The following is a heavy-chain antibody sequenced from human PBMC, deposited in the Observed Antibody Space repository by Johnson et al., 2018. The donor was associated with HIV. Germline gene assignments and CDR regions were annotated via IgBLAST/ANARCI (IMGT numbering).Heavy chain of an antibody. V-gene: IGHV3-30*04. J-gene: IGHJ3*02. D-gene: IGHD7-27*01. Sequence: QVQLVESGGGVVQPGRSLRLSCAASGFTFSSYAMHWVRQAPGQGLEWVAVISSDGSNKYYADSVKGRFTISRDNSKNTLYLQMNSRRAEDTAVYCCARETGDDAFDIWGQGTMVTVSS. CDR3: ARETGDDAFDI. CDR2: ISSDGSNK. CDR1: GFTFSSYA.